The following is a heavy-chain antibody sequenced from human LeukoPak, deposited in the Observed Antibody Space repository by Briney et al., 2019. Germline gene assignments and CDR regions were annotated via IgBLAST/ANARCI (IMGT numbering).Heavy chain of an antibody. Sequence: SETLSLTCTVSGGSIRSTSYYWGWIRQPPGKGLEWIGSIYYSGSSYYNPSLKSRVTMSVDTSKNQFSLKLSSVTAADTAVYYCARERGDSGSNYYNYYYYYMDVWGKGTTVTISS. V-gene: IGHV4-39*07. CDR2: IYYSGSS. CDR3: ARERGDSGSNYYNYYYYYMDV. CDR1: GGSIRSTSYY. D-gene: IGHD3-10*01. J-gene: IGHJ6*03.